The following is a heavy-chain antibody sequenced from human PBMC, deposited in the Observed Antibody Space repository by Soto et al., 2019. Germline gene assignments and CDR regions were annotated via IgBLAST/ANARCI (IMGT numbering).Heavy chain of an antibody. CDR3: AKDSQPDTYNWFDP. CDR2: ISGSGGST. CDR1: GYTFSLDA. V-gene: IGHV3-23*01. J-gene: IGHJ5*02. Sequence: SPACETSGYTFSLDAMSCVRMAPGKGLEWVSAISGSGGSTYYADSVKGRFTISRDNSKNTLYLQMNSLRAEDTAVYYCAKDSQPDTYNWFDPWGQGTLVTVSS.